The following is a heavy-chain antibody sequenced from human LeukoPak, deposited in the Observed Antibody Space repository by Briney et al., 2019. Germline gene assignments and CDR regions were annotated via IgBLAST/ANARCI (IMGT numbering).Heavy chain of an antibody. Sequence: GGSLRLSCAAPGFSFSSYWMNWVRQAPGKGLEWVANIKEDGSEKYYVYSVKGRFTISRDNAKNSLYLQMNSLRAEDTAVYYCVPGSHWGQGILVTVSS. CDR3: VPGSH. V-gene: IGHV3-7*02. CDR1: GFSFSSYW. J-gene: IGHJ4*02. CDR2: IKEDGSEK. D-gene: IGHD1-26*01.